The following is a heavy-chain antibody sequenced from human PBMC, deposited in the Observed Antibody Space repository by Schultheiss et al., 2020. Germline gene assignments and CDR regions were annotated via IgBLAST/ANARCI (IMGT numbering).Heavy chain of an antibody. Sequence: GGSLRLSCAASGFTFSSYAMIWVRQAPGKGLEWVSAISGSGGSTYYADSVKGRFTISRDNSKNTVYLQMNSLGAEDTAVYYCAKVPRLVAPAAPFDYWGQGTLVTVSS. J-gene: IGHJ4*02. V-gene: IGHV3-23*01. D-gene: IGHD2-2*01. CDR1: GFTFSSYA. CDR2: ISGSGGST. CDR3: AKVPRLVAPAAPFDY.